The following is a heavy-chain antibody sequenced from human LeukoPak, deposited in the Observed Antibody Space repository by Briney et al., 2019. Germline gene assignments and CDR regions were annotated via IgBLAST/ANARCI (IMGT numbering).Heavy chain of an antibody. CDR2: ISWNSGSI. CDR3: AKDMDGGDSAYYYYYGMDV. CDR1: GFTFDDYA. Sequence: GRSLRLSCAASGFTFDDYAMHWVRQAPGKGLEWVSGISWNSGSIGYADSVKGRLTISRDNAKNSLYLQMNSLRAEDTALYYCAKDMDGGDSAYYYYYGMDVWGQGTTVTVSS. V-gene: IGHV3-9*01. J-gene: IGHJ6*02. D-gene: IGHD4-23*01.